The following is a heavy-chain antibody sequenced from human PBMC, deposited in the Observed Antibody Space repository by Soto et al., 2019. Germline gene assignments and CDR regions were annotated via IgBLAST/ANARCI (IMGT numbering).Heavy chain of an antibody. CDR3: ARACSTSCYMPENYYYYGMDV. J-gene: IGHJ6*02. D-gene: IGHD2-2*02. V-gene: IGHV3-53*01. CDR1: GFTVSSNY. CDR2: IYSGGST. Sequence: VGSLRLSCAASGFTVSSNYMSWVRQAPGKGLEWVSVIYSGGSTYYADSVKGRFTISRDNSKNTLYLQMNSLRAEDTAVYYCARACSTSCYMPENYYYYGMDVWGQGTTVTVSS.